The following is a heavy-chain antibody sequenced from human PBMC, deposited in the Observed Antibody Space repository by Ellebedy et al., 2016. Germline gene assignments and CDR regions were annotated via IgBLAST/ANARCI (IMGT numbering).Heavy chain of an antibody. Sequence: GGSLRLSXTASGFTFADYAMSWFRQAPGKGLEWVGFIRAKAYGGTAEYAASVEGRFTISRDDSKGIAYLQMNSLRTEDTAVYYCTRFNFGLQRYFDWFDFWGQGTLVTVSS. CDR2: IRAKAYGGTA. CDR1: GFTFADYA. V-gene: IGHV3-49*03. J-gene: IGHJ4*02. CDR3: TRFNFGLQRYFDWFDF. D-gene: IGHD3-9*01.